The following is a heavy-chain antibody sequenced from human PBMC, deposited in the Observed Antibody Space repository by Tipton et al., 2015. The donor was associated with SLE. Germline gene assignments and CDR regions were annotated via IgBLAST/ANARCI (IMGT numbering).Heavy chain of an antibody. CDR3: AKEGSRWLFPPDY. D-gene: IGHD6-13*01. CDR2: ISGSGGRP. CDR1: GFTFSSYS. V-gene: IGHV3-23*01. Sequence: SLRLSCAASGFTFSSYSMSWVRQDPGKGLEWVSAISGSGGRPYYADSVKGRFTISRDNSKNTLYLQMNSLRAEDTAVYYCAKEGSRWLFPPDYWGQVTLVSVSS. J-gene: IGHJ4*02.